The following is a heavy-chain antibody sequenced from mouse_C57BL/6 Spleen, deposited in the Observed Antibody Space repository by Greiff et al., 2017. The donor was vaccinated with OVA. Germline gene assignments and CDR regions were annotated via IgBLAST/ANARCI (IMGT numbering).Heavy chain of an antibody. V-gene: IGHV10-1*01. J-gene: IGHJ2*01. Sequence: EVMLVESGGGLVQPKGSLKLSCAASGFSFNTYAMNWVRQAPGQGLEWVARIRSKSNNYATYYADSVKDRFTISRDDSESMLYLKMNNLKTEDTAMYDCVRHSLGLDYWGKGITLTVAS. CDR1: GFSFNTYA. D-gene: IGHD4-1*01. CDR2: IRSKSNNYAT. CDR3: VRHSLGLDY.